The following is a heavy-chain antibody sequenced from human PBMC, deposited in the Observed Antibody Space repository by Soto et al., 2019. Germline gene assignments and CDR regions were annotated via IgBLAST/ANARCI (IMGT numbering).Heavy chain of an antibody. D-gene: IGHD3-22*01. CDR3: AREYDSSGYYGWFDP. V-gene: IGHV4-34*01. Sequence: PSETLSLTCAVYGGSFSGYYWSWIRQPPGKGLEWIGEINHSGSTYQNPSLKSPVTISLDTSKNQFSLKLSSVTAADTAVYYCAREYDSSGYYGWFDPWGQGTLVTVSS. J-gene: IGHJ5*02. CDR1: GGSFSGYY. CDR2: INHSGST.